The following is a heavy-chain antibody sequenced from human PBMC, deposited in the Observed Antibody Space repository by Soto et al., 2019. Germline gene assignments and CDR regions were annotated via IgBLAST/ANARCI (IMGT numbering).Heavy chain of an antibody. Sequence: QVQLQESGPGLVKPSETLSLTCTVSGGSMTGYFWTWIRQSAGKGLEWIGHVYNSGNTDYNPSLPSRITMAVDTSKREFSLKVKSVTAADTAVYYCARTHWVSGTEYWGQGTLLTVSS. D-gene: IGHD6-19*01. J-gene: IGHJ4*02. V-gene: IGHV4-4*07. CDR3: ARTHWVSGTEY. CDR1: GGSMTGYF. CDR2: VYNSGNT.